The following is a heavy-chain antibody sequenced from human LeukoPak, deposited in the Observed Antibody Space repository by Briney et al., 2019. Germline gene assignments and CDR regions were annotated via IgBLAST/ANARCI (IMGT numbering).Heavy chain of an antibody. J-gene: IGHJ4*02. V-gene: IGHV3-53*01. CDR1: GFTVSSNY. D-gene: IGHD5-18*01. Sequence: GGSLRLSCAASGFTVSSNYMSWVRQAPGKGLEWVSVIYSGGSTYYADSVKGRFTISRDNAKNSLYLQMNSLRAEDTAVYYCARDRGSYGYDYWGQGTLVTVSS. CDR2: IYSGGST. CDR3: ARDRGSYGYDY.